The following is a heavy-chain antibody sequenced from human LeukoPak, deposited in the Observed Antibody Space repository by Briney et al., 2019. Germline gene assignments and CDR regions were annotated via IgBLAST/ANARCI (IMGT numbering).Heavy chain of an antibody. V-gene: IGHV3-23*01. Sequence: GGSLRLSCAASGFTLSTYAMSWVRQTPGKGLEWVAATSSSDAGTYHADSVRGRFTISRDNSKNTLYLQMNSLRAEDTAVYYCAKLKGQSGNYGDSLHRSRFPFDIWGQGTMVTVSS. CDR2: TSSSDAGT. CDR1: GFTLSTYA. J-gene: IGHJ3*02. CDR3: AKLKGQSGNYGDSLHRSRFPFDI. D-gene: IGHD1-26*01.